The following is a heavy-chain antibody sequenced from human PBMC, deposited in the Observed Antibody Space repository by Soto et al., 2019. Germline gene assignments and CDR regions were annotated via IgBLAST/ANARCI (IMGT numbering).Heavy chain of an antibody. CDR2: ISGSGGST. CDR3: AKRAYSSSPLDC. V-gene: IGHV3-23*01. D-gene: IGHD6-13*01. J-gene: IGHJ4*02. CDR1: GFTFSNYV. Sequence: EVQLLESGGGLVQPGGSLRLSCAASGFTFSNYVMSWVRQAPGKGLEWVSVISGSGGSTYYADPVKGRFTFSRDNSKNTLYLKMNSLRADDTAVYYCAKRAYSSSPLDCWGQGTLVTVSS.